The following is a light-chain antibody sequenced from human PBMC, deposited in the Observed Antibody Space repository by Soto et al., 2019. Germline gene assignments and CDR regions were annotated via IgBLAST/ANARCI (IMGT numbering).Light chain of an antibody. V-gene: IGKV3-11*01. CDR3: QQRSSWPLT. CDR1: QSVGSY. Sequence: EIVLTQSPATLSLSPGERATLSCRASQSVGSYFAWYQQKPGRAPRLLIYDAFSRATGIPARFSGSGSGTDFTLTISSLDPEDFAVYFCQQRSSWPLTFGGGTMVEIK. J-gene: IGKJ4*01. CDR2: DAF.